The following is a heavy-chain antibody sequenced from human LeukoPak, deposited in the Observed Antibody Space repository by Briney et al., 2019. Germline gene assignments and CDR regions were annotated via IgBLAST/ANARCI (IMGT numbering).Heavy chain of an antibody. Sequence: ASVKVSCKASGYTFTGYYMHWVRQAPGQGLEWMGWINPNSGGTNYAQKFQGRVTMTRDTSISTAYMELSRLRSDDTAVYHCARGSDYGDYMDVWGKGTTVTVSS. CDR2: INPNSGGT. D-gene: IGHD4-17*01. CDR1: GYTFTGYY. J-gene: IGHJ6*03. V-gene: IGHV1-2*02. CDR3: ARGSDYGDYMDV.